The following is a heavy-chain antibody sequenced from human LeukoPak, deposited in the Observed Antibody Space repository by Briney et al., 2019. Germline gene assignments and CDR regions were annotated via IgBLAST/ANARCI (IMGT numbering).Heavy chain of an antibody. Sequence: SQTLSLTRTVSGGSISSGSYYWSWIRQPAGKGLEWIGRVYTTGSTYYNPSLKSRVTISVDTSKNQFSLKLSSVTAADTAVYYCARAATVTTGDEYWGQGTLVTVSS. CDR2: VYTTGST. J-gene: IGHJ4*02. CDR3: ARAATVTTGDEY. V-gene: IGHV4-61*02. D-gene: IGHD4-17*01. CDR1: GGSISSGSYY.